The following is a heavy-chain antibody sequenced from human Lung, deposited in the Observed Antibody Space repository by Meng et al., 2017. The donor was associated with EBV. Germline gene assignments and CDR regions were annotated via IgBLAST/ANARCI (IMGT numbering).Heavy chain of an antibody. Sequence: QVQLQQWGAGLLRPSETLSLTCAVYGGSFSGSFSGYYWSWIRQAPGKGLEWIGEINDSGSTDYNPSRKSRLTISVDRSKSQFSLELSSVTAADTAVYYCARSTFDYWGQGTLVTVSS. D-gene: IGHD1-26*01. CDR3: ARSTFDY. V-gene: IGHV4-34*01. CDR1: GGSFSGSFSGYY. CDR2: INDSGST. J-gene: IGHJ4*02.